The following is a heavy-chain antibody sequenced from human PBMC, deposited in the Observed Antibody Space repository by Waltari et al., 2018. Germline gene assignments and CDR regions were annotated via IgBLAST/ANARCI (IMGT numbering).Heavy chain of an antibody. D-gene: IGHD3-10*01. J-gene: IGHJ4*02. CDR2: IYYSGRS. Sequence: QLQLLESGPGLVKPSETLSLSCSVSGDSVINSNYSWGWIRQPPGKGLEWIGNIYYSGRSVYNPSLKSRVIISVDTAKNQFSVRLTSVTAADTALFYCARLSPPMWVRGVKGGYYFDYWGPGTLVTVSS. CDR3: ARLSPPMWVRGVKGGYYFDY. V-gene: IGHV4-39*07. CDR1: GDSVINSNYS.